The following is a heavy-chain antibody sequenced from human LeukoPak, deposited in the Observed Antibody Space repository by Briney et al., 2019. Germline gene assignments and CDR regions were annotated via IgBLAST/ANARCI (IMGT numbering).Heavy chain of an antibody. J-gene: IGHJ4*02. CDR2: ISPNSGGT. V-gene: IGHV1-2*02. CDR3: ARDSYDSSQFGY. Sequence: GASVKVSCKASGYTFTGYYMHWVRQAPGQGLEWMGWISPNSGGTNYAQKFQGRVTMTRDTSISTAYMELSRLRSDDTAVYYCARDSYDSSQFGYWGQGTLVTVSS. CDR1: GYTFTGYY. D-gene: IGHD3-22*01.